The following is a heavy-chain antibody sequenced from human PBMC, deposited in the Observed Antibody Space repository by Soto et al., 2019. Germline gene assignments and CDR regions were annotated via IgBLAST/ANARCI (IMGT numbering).Heavy chain of an antibody. CDR3: ARDSVYYYDSSGYRVKNVPYGMDV. Sequence: QVQLQESGPGLVKPSQTLSLTCTVSGGSISSGDYYWSWIRQPPGKGLEWIGYIYYSGSTYYNPSLKSRVTISVDTSKNQFSLKLSSVTAADTAVYYCARDSVYYYDSSGYRVKNVPYGMDVWGQGTTVTVSS. CDR1: GGSISSGDYY. D-gene: IGHD3-22*01. V-gene: IGHV4-30-4*01. J-gene: IGHJ6*02. CDR2: IYYSGST.